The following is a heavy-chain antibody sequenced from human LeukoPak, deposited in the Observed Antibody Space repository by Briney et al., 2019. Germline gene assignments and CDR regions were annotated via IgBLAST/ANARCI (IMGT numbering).Heavy chain of an antibody. CDR2: ISTSSSRI. V-gene: IGHV3-48*02. CDR1: GFSFSSYS. D-gene: IGHD4-17*01. J-gene: IGHJ5*02. Sequence: PGGSLRLSCAASGFSFSSYSMNWVRQAPGKGLKWVSFISTSSSRIYYADSVKGRFTISRDNAKNSLYLQMDSLRDEDTAVYYCARGETSVTSYLQPWGQGTLVTVSS. CDR3: ARGETSVTSYLQP.